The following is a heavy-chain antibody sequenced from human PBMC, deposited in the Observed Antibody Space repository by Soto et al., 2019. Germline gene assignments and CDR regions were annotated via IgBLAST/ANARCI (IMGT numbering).Heavy chain of an antibody. CDR2: IYWDDDK. CDR1: AFSLSTSGVG. V-gene: IGHV2-5*02. Sequence: QITLKESGPTLVKPTQTLTLTCTFSAFSLSTSGVGVGWIRQPPGKALEWLTFIYWDDDKRYSPSLNSRLTITKDPSKNQVVLTMTNMDPVDTATYYCARLVAAGITYYFDSWGQGTLVTVSS. J-gene: IGHJ4*02. CDR3: ARLVAAGITYYFDS. D-gene: IGHD2-21*01.